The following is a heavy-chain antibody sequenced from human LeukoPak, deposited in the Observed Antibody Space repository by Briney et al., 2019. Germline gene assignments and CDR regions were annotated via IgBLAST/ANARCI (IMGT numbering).Heavy chain of an antibody. D-gene: IGHD6-19*01. J-gene: IGHJ4*02. V-gene: IGHV3-66*02. CDR1: GFTVSSNY. CDR2: IYSGGST. Sequence: GGSLRLSCAASGFTVSSNYMSWVRQAPGKRLEWVSVIYSGGSTYYADSVKGRFTISRDNSKNTLYLQMNSLRAEDTAVYYCARDHSGWYLDYWGQGTLVTVSS. CDR3: ARDHSGWYLDY.